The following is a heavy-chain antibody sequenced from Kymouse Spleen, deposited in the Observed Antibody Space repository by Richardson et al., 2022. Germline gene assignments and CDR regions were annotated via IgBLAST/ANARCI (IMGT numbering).Heavy chain of an antibody. D-gene: IGHD3-10*01. CDR3: ARGVRGVIIKQLFFDY. Sequence: QVQLQQWGAGLLKPSETLSLTCAVYGGSFSGYYWSWIRQPPGKGLEWIGEINHSGSTNYNPSLKSRVTISVDTSKNQFSLKLSSVTAADTAVYYCARGVRGVIIKQLFFDYWGQGTLVTVSS. J-gene: IGHJ4*02. V-gene: IGHV4-34*01. CDR2: INHSGST. CDR1: GGSFSGYY.